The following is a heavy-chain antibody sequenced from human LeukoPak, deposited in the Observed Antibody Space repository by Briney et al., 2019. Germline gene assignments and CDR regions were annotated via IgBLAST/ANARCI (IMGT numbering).Heavy chain of an antibody. J-gene: IGHJ4*02. D-gene: IGHD6-19*01. CDR3: AKRAVPGNAFFDN. CDR2: ISGSGGST. CDR1: GFTFSSYA. V-gene: IGHV3-23*01. Sequence: GGSLRLSCAASGFTFSSYAMSWVRQAPGKGLEWVSSISGSGGSTYYADSVKGRFTVSRDNSKNTLFLQMNSLRAEDTAVYYCAKRAVPGNAFFDNWGQGTLVTVSS.